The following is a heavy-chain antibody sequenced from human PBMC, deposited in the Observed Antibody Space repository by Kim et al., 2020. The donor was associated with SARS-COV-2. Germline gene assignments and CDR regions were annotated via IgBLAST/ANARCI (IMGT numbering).Heavy chain of an antibody. V-gene: IGHV4-59*01. CDR1: GGSISSYI. D-gene: IGHD2-8*01. Sequence: ETLSLTCTVSGGSISSYIWSWIRQPPGKRLEWIGYTHSSGSTKYNPSLESRVTMSLDTSGTQFSLILTSVTAADTALYYCTRGFLHDYGNNGYFDYCAQ. CDR3: TRGFLHDYGNNGYFDY. CDR2: THSSGST. J-gene: IGHJ4*02.